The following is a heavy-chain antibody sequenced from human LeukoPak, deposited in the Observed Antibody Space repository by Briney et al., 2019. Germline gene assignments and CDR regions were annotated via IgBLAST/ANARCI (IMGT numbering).Heavy chain of an antibody. CDR2: ISSSSSTI. V-gene: IGHV3-48*02. J-gene: IGHJ4*02. CDR1: GFTFSSYS. Sequence: GGSLRLSCAASGFTFSSYSMNWVRQAPGKGLEWVSYISSSSSTIYYADSVKGRFTISRDNAKDSLYLQMNSLRDEDTAVYYCARVTYNSSWSYYFDYWGQGTLVTVSS. D-gene: IGHD6-13*01. CDR3: ARVTYNSSWSYYFDY.